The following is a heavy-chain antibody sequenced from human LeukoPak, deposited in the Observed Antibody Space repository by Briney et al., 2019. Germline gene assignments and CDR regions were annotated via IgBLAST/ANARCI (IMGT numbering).Heavy chain of an antibody. CDR2: IKQDGSEK. J-gene: IGHJ3*02. CDR1: GFTFSSYW. V-gene: IGHV3-7*03. CDR3: ARDPGRWSDAFDI. Sequence: GGSLRLSCAASGFTFSSYWMSWVRQAPGKGLEWVANIKQDGSEKYYVDSVKGRFTISRDNAKNSLYLQMNSLRAEDTAVYYCARDPGRWSDAFDIWGQGTMVTASS. D-gene: IGHD6-13*01.